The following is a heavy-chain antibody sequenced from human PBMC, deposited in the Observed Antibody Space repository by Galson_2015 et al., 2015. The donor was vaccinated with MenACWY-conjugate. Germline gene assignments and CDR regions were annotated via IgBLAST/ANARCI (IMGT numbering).Heavy chain of an antibody. J-gene: IGHJ3*01. CDR1: GFRFSSYT. Sequence: SLRLSCAASGFRFSSYTFYWVRQSPGKGLEWVAVVSYDASSRYYRDSVKGRFTISRDNSKNAVSLEMSSLGPEDSAVYYCVRAKGWLRSAVDPRGQGTMGTVAS. CDR2: VSYDASSR. D-gene: IGHD5-12*01. CDR3: VRAKGWLRSAVDP. V-gene: IGHV3-30*10.